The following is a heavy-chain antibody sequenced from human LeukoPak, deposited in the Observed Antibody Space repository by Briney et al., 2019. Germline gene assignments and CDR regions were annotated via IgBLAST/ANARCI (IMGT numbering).Heavy chain of an antibody. CDR1: GCTFSSNS. CDR2: IIPIFGTT. CDR3: GRGGYYYDSRGYYYDLDY. V-gene: IGHV1-69*13. D-gene: IGHD3-22*01. Sequence: GSSVKVSCKTSGCTFSSNSIIWVRQAPGQGLEWMGGIIPIFGTTNYEQKFQCRFTITADESTGTAYMELSSLTSEDTAVYFCGRGGYYYDSRGYYYDLDYWGQGNLVSVSS. J-gene: IGHJ4*02.